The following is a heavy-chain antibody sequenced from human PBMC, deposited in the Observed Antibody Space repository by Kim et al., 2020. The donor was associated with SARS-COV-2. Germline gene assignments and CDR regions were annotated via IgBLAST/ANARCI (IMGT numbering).Heavy chain of an antibody. V-gene: IGHV1-24*01. J-gene: IGHJ4*02. CDR2: FVPEDGET. Sequence: ASVKVSCKVSGYTLTELSMHWVRQAPGKGLEWMGGFVPEDGETIYAQKFQGRVTMTEDTSTDTAYMELSSLRSEDTAVYYCATDYAYDSSGYISYWGQGTLVTVSS. CDR1: GYTLTELS. D-gene: IGHD3-22*01. CDR3: ATDYAYDSSGYISY.